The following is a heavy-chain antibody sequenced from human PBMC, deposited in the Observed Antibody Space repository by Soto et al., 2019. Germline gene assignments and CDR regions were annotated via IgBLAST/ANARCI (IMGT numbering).Heavy chain of an antibody. CDR2: IRYDGSNK. Sequence: PGGSLRLSCGASGFTFSSHGMHWVRQAPGKGLEWVAVIRYDGSNKYYADSVKGRFTISRDNSKNTLYLQMNSLRAEDTAVYYCARDQVPAALLGWFDPWGQGTLVTVSS. CDR1: GFTFSSHG. J-gene: IGHJ5*02. CDR3: ARDQVPAALLGWFDP. V-gene: IGHV3-33*01. D-gene: IGHD2-2*01.